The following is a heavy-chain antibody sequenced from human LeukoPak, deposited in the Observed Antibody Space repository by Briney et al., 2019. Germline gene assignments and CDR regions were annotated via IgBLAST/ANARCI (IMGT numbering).Heavy chain of an antibody. CDR3: AKLRDYFDSSGNFDY. V-gene: IGHV3-23*01. CDR2: ISGHGEST. Sequence: GGSLRLSCAASGFTVSSNYMSWVRQAPGKGLEWVSAISGHGESTYNADSVKGRFTISRDNPKNTVYLQMNSLRVEDTAVYYCAKLRDYFDSSGNFDYWGQGTLVTVSS. J-gene: IGHJ4*02. CDR1: GFTVSSNY. D-gene: IGHD3-22*01.